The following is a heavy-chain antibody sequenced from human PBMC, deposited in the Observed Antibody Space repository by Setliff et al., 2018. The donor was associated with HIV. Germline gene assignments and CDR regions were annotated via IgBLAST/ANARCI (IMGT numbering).Heavy chain of an antibody. V-gene: IGHV4-34*01. J-gene: IGHJ5*01. CDR1: GGSFSGYY. CDR2: INHSGST. D-gene: IGHD2-2*01. Sequence: PSETLSLTCDVYGGSFSGYYWSWIRQPPGKGLEWIGEINHSGSTNYNPSLKSRVTISIDTTKKQLFLRVRSVTAADTAVYYCARGGYSSKWYSWFDPWGQGTLVTVSS. CDR3: ARGGYSSKWYSWFDP.